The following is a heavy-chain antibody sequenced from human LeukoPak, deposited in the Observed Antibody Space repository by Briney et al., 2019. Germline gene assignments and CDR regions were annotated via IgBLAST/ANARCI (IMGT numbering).Heavy chain of an antibody. Sequence: PSETLSLTCTVSGGSISGYYWSWIRQPPGKGLEWIGYIYTTGSTNYNPSLKSRVTISVDTSKNQVSLKLSSVTAADTAVYYCARLDNGGIAAHFDYWGQGTLDTVSS. V-gene: IGHV4-4*09. CDR2: IYTTGST. J-gene: IGHJ4*02. D-gene: IGHD6-13*01. CDR3: ARLDNGGIAAHFDY. CDR1: GGSISGYY.